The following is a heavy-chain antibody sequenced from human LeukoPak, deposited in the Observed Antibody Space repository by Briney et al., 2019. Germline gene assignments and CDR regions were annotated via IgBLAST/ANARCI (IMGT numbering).Heavy chain of an antibody. Sequence: ASVKVSCKASGYTFTSHGISWVRQAPGQGLEWMGWISAYNGNTNYAQKLQGRVTMTTDTSTSTAYMELRSLRSDDTAVYYCARATPERGGYDYGPTDEYGMDVWGQGTTVTVSS. V-gene: IGHV1-18*01. D-gene: IGHD5-12*01. J-gene: IGHJ6*02. CDR2: ISAYNGNT. CDR3: ARATPERGGYDYGPTDEYGMDV. CDR1: GYTFTSHG.